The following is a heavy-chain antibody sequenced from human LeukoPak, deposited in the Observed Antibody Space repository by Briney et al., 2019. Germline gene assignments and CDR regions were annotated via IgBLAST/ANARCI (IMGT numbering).Heavy chain of an antibody. CDR3: ARETVADTFDY. CDR2: ISYDGSNK. J-gene: IGHJ4*02. V-gene: IGHV3-30*04. CDR1: GFTFSSYA. Sequence: GGSLRLSCAASGFTFSSYAMHWVRQAPGKGLEWVAVISYDGSNKYYADSVKGRFTISRDNSKNTLYLQMNSLRAEDTAVYYCARETVADTFDYWGQGTLVTVSS. D-gene: IGHD6-19*01.